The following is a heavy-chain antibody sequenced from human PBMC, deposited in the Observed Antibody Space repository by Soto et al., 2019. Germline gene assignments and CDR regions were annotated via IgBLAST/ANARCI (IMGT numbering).Heavy chain of an antibody. Sequence: EVQLVESGGGLVKPGGPLRLSCAASGFTFSNAWMNWVRQAPGKGLEWVGRIKSKTDGGTTDYAAPVKGRFTSSRDDSKNTLYLQMNSLQTGDSGVYYGTTDILVYSSSLTLTDYWGQGNLVTVIS. J-gene: IGHJ4*02. D-gene: IGHD6-13*01. CDR2: IKSKTDGGTT. CDR1: GFTFSNAW. CDR3: TTDILVYSSSLTLTDY. V-gene: IGHV3-15*07.